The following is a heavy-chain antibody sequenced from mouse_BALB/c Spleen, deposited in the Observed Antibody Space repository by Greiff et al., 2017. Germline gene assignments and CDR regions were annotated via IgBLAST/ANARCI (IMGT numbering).Heavy chain of an antibody. J-gene: IGHJ1*01. CDR2: ISYSGST. V-gene: IGHV3-2*02. Sequence: EVQRVESGPGLVKPSQSLSLTCTVTGYSITSDYAWNWIRQFPGNKLEWMGYISYSGSTSYNPSLKSRISITRDTSKNQFFLQLNSVTTEDTATYYCARLEEGWYFDVWGAGTTVTVSS. CDR1: GYSITSDYA. CDR3: ARLEEGWYFDV.